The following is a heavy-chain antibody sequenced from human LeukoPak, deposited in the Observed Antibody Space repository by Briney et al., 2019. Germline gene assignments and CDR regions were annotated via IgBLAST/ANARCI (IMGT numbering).Heavy chain of an antibody. CDR2: ISSSSSYI. CDR1: GFTFSSYS. J-gene: IGHJ6*03. V-gene: IGHV3-21*01. CDR3: ARDWPYYYYMDV. Sequence: PGGSLRLSCAASGFTFSSYSMNWVRQAPGKGREWVSSISSSSSYIYYADSVKGRFTIFRDNAKNSLYLQMNSLRAEDTAVYYCARDWPYYYYMDVWGKGTTVTVSS.